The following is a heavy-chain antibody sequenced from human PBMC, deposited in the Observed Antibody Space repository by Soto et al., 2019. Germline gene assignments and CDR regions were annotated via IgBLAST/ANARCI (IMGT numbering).Heavy chain of an antibody. CDR2: ISSSSSYI. J-gene: IGHJ4*02. D-gene: IGHD1-26*01. Sequence: GGSLRLSCAASGFTFSSYSMNWVRQAPGKGLEWVSSISSSSSYIYYADSVKGRFTISRDNAKNTLYLQMNSLRAEDTAVYYFAREAPPRGGYTFDYWGQGTLVTVSS. V-gene: IGHV3-21*01. CDR1: GFTFSSYS. CDR3: AREAPPRGGYTFDY.